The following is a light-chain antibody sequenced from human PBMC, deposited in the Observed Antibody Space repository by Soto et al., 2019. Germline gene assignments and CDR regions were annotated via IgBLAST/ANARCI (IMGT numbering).Light chain of an antibody. CDR3: QVWDSSSGHEV. V-gene: IGLV3-21*01. CDR2: YDS. CDR1: NIGSKS. J-gene: IGLJ2*01. Sequence: SYDLTQPPSVSVAPGKTAKITCGGNNIGSKSVHWYQQKAGQAPVVVINYDSDRPSGIPERISGSNSGNTATLTISRVEAGDEADYYCQVWDSSSGHEVFGGGTKVTVL.